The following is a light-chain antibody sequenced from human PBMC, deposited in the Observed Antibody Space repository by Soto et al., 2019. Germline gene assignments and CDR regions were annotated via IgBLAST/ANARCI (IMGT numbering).Light chain of an antibody. CDR3: QQRSNWPLS. Sequence: EIVLTQSPATLSLSPGERATLSCRASQSVSSLLAWYQQKSGQPPRLLISDASNRATGVPARFSGSGSGTDFTLIISSLKPEDFAVYYCQQRSNWPLSFGGGTKVEI. CDR1: QSVSSL. CDR2: DAS. J-gene: IGKJ4*01. V-gene: IGKV3-11*01.